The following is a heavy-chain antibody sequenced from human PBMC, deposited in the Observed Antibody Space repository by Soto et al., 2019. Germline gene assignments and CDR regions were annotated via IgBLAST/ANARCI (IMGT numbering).Heavy chain of an antibody. CDR2: IYGSGST. CDR1: EFIVSSNY. J-gene: IGHJ6*02. Sequence: GGSLRLSCAASEFIVSSNYMNWVRQAPGKGLECVSNIYGSGSTYYADSVKGRFTISRDNYKNTLYLQMNSLRADDTAVYYCAGRVGATNYGMDVWGQGTKVTVSS. D-gene: IGHD1-26*01. CDR3: AGRVGATNYGMDV. V-gene: IGHV3-66*01.